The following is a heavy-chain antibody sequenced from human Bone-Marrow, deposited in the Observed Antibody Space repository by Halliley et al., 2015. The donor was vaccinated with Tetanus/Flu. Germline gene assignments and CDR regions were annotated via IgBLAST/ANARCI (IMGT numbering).Heavy chain of an antibody. Sequence: VSYISSRGTFTNYADSVKGRFTISRDNARNSLYLQMNSLRGEDTAVYYCARERIGDYDDDLEIWGQGTMVTVSS. J-gene: IGHJ3*02. D-gene: IGHD3-16*01. CDR3: ARERIGDYDDDLEI. CDR2: ISSRGTFT. V-gene: IGHV3-11*05.